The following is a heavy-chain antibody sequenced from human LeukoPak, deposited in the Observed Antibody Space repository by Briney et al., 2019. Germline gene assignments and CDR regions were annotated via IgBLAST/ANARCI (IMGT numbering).Heavy chain of an antibody. D-gene: IGHD3-22*01. V-gene: IGHV3-30*02. CDR1: GFTFSTYG. J-gene: IGHJ3*02. CDR2: IRYDGSNK. Sequence: GGSLRLSCAASGFTFSTYGMHWVRQAPGKGLEWVAFIRYDGSNKYYADSVKGRFTISRDNSKNTLYLQMNSLRAEDTAVYYCAKDYYDSSGYPDAFDIWGQGTMVTVSS. CDR3: AKDYYDSSGYPDAFDI.